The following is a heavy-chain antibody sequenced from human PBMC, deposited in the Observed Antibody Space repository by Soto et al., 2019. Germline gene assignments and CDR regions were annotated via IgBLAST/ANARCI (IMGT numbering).Heavy chain of an antibody. J-gene: IGHJ4*02. CDR2: INLRGGTP. Sequence: QVQLVQSGPEVRKPGASVRLSCATSGYNFNQYYIHWVRQAPGQGLEWMGIINLRGGTPEYAHKFRGIVTVTGDTSTRTAYMELSSLRSEDTAVYFCARVPDDSDVPRWDHWGQGTLITVSS. CDR3: ARVPDDSDVPRWDH. D-gene: IGHD4-17*01. CDR1: GYNFNQYY. V-gene: IGHV1-46*02.